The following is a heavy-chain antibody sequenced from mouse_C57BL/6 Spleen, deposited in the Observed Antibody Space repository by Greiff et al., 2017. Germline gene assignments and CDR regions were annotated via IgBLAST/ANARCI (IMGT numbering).Heavy chain of an antibody. CDR1: GFTFSSYG. Sequence: EVKLVESGGDLVKPGGSLKLSCAASGFTFSSYGMSWVRQTPDKRLEWVATISSGGSYTYYPDSVKGRFTISRDNAKNTLYLQMSSLKSEDTAMYYCARRGYDYDGSYAMDYWGQGTSVTVSS. CDR3: ARRGYDYDGSYAMDY. V-gene: IGHV5-6*02. J-gene: IGHJ4*01. CDR2: ISSGGSYT. D-gene: IGHD2-4*01.